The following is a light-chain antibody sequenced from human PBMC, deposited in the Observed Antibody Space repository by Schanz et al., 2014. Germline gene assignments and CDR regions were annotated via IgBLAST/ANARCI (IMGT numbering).Light chain of an antibody. Sequence: EIVMTQSPATLSVSPGERATLSCRTNQYIGRNLAWYQLKPGQAPRLLFSGASTRAAGVPARFSGSGSGTEFTLTISSLQSEDFATYYCQQYYSYRLTFGGGTKVEIK. CDR1: QYIGRN. J-gene: IGKJ4*01. CDR3: QQYYSYRLT. CDR2: GAS. V-gene: IGKV3-15*01.